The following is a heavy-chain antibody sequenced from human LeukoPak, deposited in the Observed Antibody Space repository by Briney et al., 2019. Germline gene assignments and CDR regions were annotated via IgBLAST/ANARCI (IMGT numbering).Heavy chain of an antibody. CDR1: GGSISSYY. D-gene: IGHD1-1*01. V-gene: IGHV4-4*07. J-gene: IGHJ6*03. Sequence: SETLSLTCTVSGGSISSYYWSWIRQPAGKGLEWIGRIYTSGSTNYNPSLKSRVTMSVDTSKNQFSLKLSSVTAADTAVYYCARESPSSHRYGYYYYLDVWGKGTTVTVSS. CDR2: IYTSGST. CDR3: ARESPSSHRYGYYYYLDV.